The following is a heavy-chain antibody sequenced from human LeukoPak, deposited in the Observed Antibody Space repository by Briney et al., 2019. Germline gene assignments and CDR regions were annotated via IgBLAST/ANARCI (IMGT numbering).Heavy chain of an antibody. V-gene: IGHV1-46*01. CDR2: INPSDDTT. Sequence: ASVKASCKASGYTLTNYFMHWVRQAPGQGLEWMGIINPSDDTTSYAQKFQGRLTMTRDTSTSTVYMEVSSLRSDDTAVYYCARETGAHCGGGSCYYHGMDVWGQGTTVTVSS. CDR1: GYTLTNYF. D-gene: IGHD2-15*01. J-gene: IGHJ6*02. CDR3: ARETGAHCGGGSCYYHGMDV.